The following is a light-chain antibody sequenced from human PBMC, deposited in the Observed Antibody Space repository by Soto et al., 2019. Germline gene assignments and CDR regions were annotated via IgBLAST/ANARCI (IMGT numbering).Light chain of an antibody. CDR1: SSDVGGYNY. J-gene: IGLJ1*01. CDR3: SSYAGSLYV. CDR2: EVS. V-gene: IGLV2-8*01. Sequence: SALTQPPSASGSPGQSVTISCTGTSSDVGGYNYVSWYQQHPGKAPKLMIYEVSKRPSGVPDRFSCSKSGNTASLTVSGLQAEDEADYYCSSYAGSLYVFGTGTKVTVL.